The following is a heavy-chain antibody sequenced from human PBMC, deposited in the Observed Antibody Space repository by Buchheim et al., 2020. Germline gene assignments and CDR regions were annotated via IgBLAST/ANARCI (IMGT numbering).Heavy chain of an antibody. V-gene: IGHV3-48*04. D-gene: IGHD3-9*01. CDR2: ISSSSSTI. Sequence: EVQLVESGGGLVQPGGSLRLSCAASGFTFSSYSMNWVRQAPGKGLEWVSYISSSSSTIYYADSVKGRFTISRYNAKNSLYLQMNSLRAEDTAVYYCARERYYDILTGYYLPYYYYGMDVWGQGTT. CDR1: GFTFSSYS. CDR3: ARERYYDILTGYYLPYYYYGMDV. J-gene: IGHJ6*02.